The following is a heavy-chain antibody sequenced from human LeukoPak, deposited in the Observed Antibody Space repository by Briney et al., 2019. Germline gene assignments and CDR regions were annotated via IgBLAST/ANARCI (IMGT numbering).Heavy chain of an antibody. D-gene: IGHD2-21*02. Sequence: GESLQISCHGSGYSFPTYWIAWVRQMPGKGLEWMGIIYPGDSDTRYSPSFQGQVTISADKSISTAYLQWSSLKSSDTDMYYCARSYCGGDCFYRYLDYWGQGTPVTVSS. CDR2: IYPGDSDT. J-gene: IGHJ4*02. CDR1: GYSFPTYW. CDR3: ARSYCGGDCFYRYLDY. V-gene: IGHV5-51*01.